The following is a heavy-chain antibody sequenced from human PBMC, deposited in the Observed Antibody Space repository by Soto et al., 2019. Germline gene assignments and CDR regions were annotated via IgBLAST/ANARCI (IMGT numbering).Heavy chain of an antibody. CDR3: AGSMVRGVINY. Sequence: SETLSLTCAVYGGSFSGYYWSWIRQPPGKGLEWIGEINHSGSTNYNPSLKSRVTISVDTSKNQFSLKLSSVTAADTAVYYCAGSMVRGVINYWGQGTLVTVSS. J-gene: IGHJ4*02. D-gene: IGHD3-10*01. CDR1: GGSFSGYY. V-gene: IGHV4-34*01. CDR2: INHSGST.